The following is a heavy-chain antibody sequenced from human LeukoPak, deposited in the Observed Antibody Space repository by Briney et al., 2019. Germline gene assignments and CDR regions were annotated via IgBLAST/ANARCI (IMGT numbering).Heavy chain of an antibody. Sequence: PSETLSLTCTVSGGSISDYYWSWIRQPPGRGLEWIGYIYYSGITNYNPSLKTRVTILVDTSKNQFSLKLSSVTAADTAVYYCARWGSNMAREKGDHWGQGTLVTVSS. V-gene: IGHV4-59*08. J-gene: IGHJ4*02. CDR3: ARWGSNMAREKGDH. CDR2: IYYSGIT. CDR1: GGSISDYY. D-gene: IGHD3-10*01.